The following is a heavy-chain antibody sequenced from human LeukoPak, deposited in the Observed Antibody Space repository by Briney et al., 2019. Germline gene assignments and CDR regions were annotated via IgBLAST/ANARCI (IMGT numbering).Heavy chain of an antibody. Sequence: GGSLRLSCAASGFTFSSYAMSWVRQAPGKGLEWVSTISGSGGSTNYADSVKGRFTISRDNSKNTLHLQMNSLRAEDAAVYYCASTPDILTGYWFDYWGQGTLVTVSS. CDR3: ASTPDILTGYWFDY. V-gene: IGHV3-23*01. J-gene: IGHJ4*02. D-gene: IGHD3-9*01. CDR1: GFTFSSYA. CDR2: ISGSGGST.